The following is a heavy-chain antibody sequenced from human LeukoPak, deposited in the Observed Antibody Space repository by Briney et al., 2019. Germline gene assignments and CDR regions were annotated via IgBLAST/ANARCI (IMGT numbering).Heavy chain of an antibody. V-gene: IGHV3-7*05. Sequence: GGSLRLSCVASGFTFSSYWMTWVRQAPGKGLEWVANIKRDGSEKYYVDSVKGRFTISRDNAKNSLYLQMNSLRAEDTAVYYCTRAGLAAAGDYWGQGILVTVSS. CDR1: GFTFSSYW. D-gene: IGHD6-13*01. CDR3: TRAGLAAAGDY. CDR2: IKRDGSEK. J-gene: IGHJ4*02.